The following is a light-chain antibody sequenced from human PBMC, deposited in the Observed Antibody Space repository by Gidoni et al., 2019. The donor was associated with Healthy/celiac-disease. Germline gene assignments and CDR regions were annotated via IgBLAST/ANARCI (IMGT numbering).Light chain of an antibody. CDR2: AAS. CDR3: QQSYSTPFT. CDR1: QSISSY. V-gene: IGKV1-39*01. Sequence: DIQMTQSPSSLSASVGDRVTITCRASQSISSYLNWYQQKPGKAPKLLIYAASSLQSGLPSRFSGSGSGTDFTLTISSLQPEDFATYYCQQSYSTPFTFXGXTKVEIK. J-gene: IGKJ4*01.